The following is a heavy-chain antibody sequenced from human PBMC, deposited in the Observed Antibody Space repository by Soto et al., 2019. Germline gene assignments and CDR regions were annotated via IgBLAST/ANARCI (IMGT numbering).Heavy chain of an antibody. CDR3: AKDRSPRRQWLIDAFAY. CDR2: ISYDGTKT. V-gene: IGHV3-30*18. J-gene: IGHJ4*02. CDR1: GFTFSIYA. D-gene: IGHD6-19*01. Sequence: QVQLVESGGGVVQPGRSLRVSCAASGFTFSIYAMHWVRQAPGTGLEWVAVISYDGTKTYYADSVKGRFTISRDNSKNTRYLQMNSLRDADTAVYCCAKDRSPRRQWLIDAFAYWGQGNLVTVS.